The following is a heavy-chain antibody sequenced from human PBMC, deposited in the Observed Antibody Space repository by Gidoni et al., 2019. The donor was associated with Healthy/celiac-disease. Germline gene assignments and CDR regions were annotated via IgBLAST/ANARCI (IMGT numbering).Heavy chain of an antibody. J-gene: IGHJ4*02. CDR3: TSDLFSDY. CDR1: GFTFGDYA. Sequence: EVQLVESGGGLVKPGRSLRLSCTASGFTFGDYAMSWFRQAPGKGLEWVGFIRSKAYGGTTEYAASVKGRFTISRDDSKSIAYLQMNSLKTEDTAVYYCTSDLFSDYWGQGTLVTVSS. CDR2: IRSKAYGGTT. V-gene: IGHV3-49*05.